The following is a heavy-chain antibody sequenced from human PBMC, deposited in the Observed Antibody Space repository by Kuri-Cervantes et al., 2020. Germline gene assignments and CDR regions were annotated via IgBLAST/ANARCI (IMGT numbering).Heavy chain of an antibody. V-gene: IGHV3-21*01. CDR2: ISSSSSYI. D-gene: IGHD6-19*01. CDR1: GFTFSSYS. J-gene: IGHJ6*02. CDR3: ARDIPSQWLVEIYGMDV. Sequence: GESLKISCAASGFTFSSYSMNWVRQAPEKGLEWVSSISSSSSYIYYADSVKGRFTISRDNAKNSLYLQMNSLRAEDTAVYYCARDIPSQWLVEIYGMDVWGQGTTVTVSS.